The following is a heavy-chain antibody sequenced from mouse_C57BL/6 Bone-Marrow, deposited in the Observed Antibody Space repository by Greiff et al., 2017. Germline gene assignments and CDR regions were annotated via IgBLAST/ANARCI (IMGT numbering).Heavy chain of an antibody. J-gene: IGHJ1*03. D-gene: IGHD1-1*01. V-gene: IGHV2-9*01. CDR3: AKHSDYYGSSQSNWYFDV. CDR1: GFSLTSYG. Sequence: VQGVESGPGLVAPSQSLSITCTVSGFSLTSYGVDWVRQPPGKGLEWLGVIWGGGSTNYNSALMSRLSISKDNSKSQVFLKMNSLQTDDTAMYYCAKHSDYYGSSQSNWYFDVWGTGTTVTVSS. CDR2: IWGGGST.